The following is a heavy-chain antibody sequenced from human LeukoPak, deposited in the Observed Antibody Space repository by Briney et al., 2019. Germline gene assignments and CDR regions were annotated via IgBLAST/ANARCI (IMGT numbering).Heavy chain of an antibody. CDR1: GYTFTSYG. D-gene: IGHD6-13*01. CDR2: ISAYNGNT. Sequence: ASVKVSFKASGYTFTSYGISWVRQAPGQGLEWMGWISAYNGNTNYAQKLQGRVTMTTDTSTSTAYMELRSLRSDDTAVYYCARAIAAAGTSPLFDPWGQGTLVTVSS. J-gene: IGHJ5*02. CDR3: ARAIAAAGTSPLFDP. V-gene: IGHV1-18*01.